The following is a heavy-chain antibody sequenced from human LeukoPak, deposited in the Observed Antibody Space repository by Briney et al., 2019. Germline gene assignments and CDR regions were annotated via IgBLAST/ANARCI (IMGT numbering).Heavy chain of an antibody. CDR3: ARDRSSSGYCSSTSCYDDAFDI. J-gene: IGHJ3*02. CDR1: GGSVSSGSYY. D-gene: IGHD2-2*03. Sequence: PSETLSLTCTVSGGSVSSGSYYWSWIRQPPGKGLEWIGYIYYSGSTNYNPSLKSRVTISVDTSKNQFSLKLSSVTAADTAVYYCARDRSSSGYCSSTSCYDDAFDIWGQGTMSPSLQ. V-gene: IGHV4-61*01. CDR2: IYYSGST.